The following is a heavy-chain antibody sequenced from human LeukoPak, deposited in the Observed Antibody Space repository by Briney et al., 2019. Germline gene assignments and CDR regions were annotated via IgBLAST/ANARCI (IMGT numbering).Heavy chain of an antibody. Sequence: GGSLRLSCAVSGFTFSSYAMHWVRQAPGKGLEYVSAISSNGGSTYYANSVKGRFTISRDNSKNTLYLQMGSLRAEDMAVYYCARARSPAYCGGDCYSYFDYWGQGTLVTVSS. CDR2: ISSNGGST. V-gene: IGHV3-64*01. D-gene: IGHD2-21*02. J-gene: IGHJ4*02. CDR1: GFTFSSYA. CDR3: ARARSPAYCGGDCYSYFDY.